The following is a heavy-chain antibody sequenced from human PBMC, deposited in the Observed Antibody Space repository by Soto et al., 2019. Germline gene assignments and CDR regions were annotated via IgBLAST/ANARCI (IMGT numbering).Heavy chain of an antibody. CDR2: ISSRGSST. Sequence: PGWCLRLCCAASGFTFAAYAMTCVRQAPGGGREWVSGISSRGSSTYYADCVKGRFVVSRENSKNTLYLKMSSLRAEDTAVYYCAKLTTVKTPYNCFDPWGKGTLFPAPQ. CDR3: AKLTTVKTPYNCFDP. J-gene: IGHJ5*02. CDR1: GFTFAAYA. V-gene: IGHV3-23*01. D-gene: IGHD4-4*01.